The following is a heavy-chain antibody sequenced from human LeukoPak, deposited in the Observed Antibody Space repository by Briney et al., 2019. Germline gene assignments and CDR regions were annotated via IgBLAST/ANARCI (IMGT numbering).Heavy chain of an antibody. CDR3: AKYYGDYGAFDI. D-gene: IGHD4-17*01. Sequence: GRSLRLSCAASGFTFDDYAMHWVRQAPGKGLEWVSGISWNSGSIGYADSVKGRFTISRDNAKNSLYLQMNSLRAEDTALYYCAKYYGDYGAFDIWGQGTMVTVSS. CDR2: ISWNSGSI. CDR1: GFTFDDYA. V-gene: IGHV3-9*01. J-gene: IGHJ3*02.